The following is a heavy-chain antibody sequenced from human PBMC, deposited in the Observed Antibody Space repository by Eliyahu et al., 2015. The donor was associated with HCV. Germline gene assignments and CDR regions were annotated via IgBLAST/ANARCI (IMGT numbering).Heavy chain of an antibody. D-gene: IGHD3-3*01. V-gene: IGHV3-7*03. CDR3: ARDNYPIITIFGVVIGPNYGMDV. CDR1: GFTFSSYW. CDR2: IKQDGSEK. J-gene: IGHJ6*02. Sequence: EVQLVESGGGLVQPGGSLRLSCAASGFTFSSYWMSWVRXAPGKGLEWVANIKQDGSEKYYVDSVKGRFTISRDNAKNSLYLQMNSLRAEDTAVYYCARDNYPIITIFGVVIGPNYGMDVWGQGTTVTVSS.